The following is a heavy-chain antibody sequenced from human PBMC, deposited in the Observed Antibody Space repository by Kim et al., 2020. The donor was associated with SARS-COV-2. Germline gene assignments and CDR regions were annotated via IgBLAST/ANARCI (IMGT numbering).Heavy chain of an antibody. Sequence: SETLSLTCTVSGGSISSYYWSWIRQPPGKGLEWIGYIYYSGSTNYNPSLKSRVTISVDTSKNQFSLKLSSVTAADTAVYYCARDQSLRNYYDSSGYPNWFDPWGQGTLVTVSS. CDR3: ARDQSLRNYYDSSGYPNWFDP. CDR1: GGSISSYY. V-gene: IGHV4-59*01. D-gene: IGHD3-22*01. CDR2: IYYSGST. J-gene: IGHJ5*02.